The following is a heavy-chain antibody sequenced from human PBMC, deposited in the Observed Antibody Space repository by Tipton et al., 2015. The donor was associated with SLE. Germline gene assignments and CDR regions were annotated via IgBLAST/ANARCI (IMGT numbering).Heavy chain of an antibody. V-gene: IGHV4-59*01. D-gene: IGHD1-26*01. Sequence: TLSLTCTVSGGSITSYYWTWIRQPPGKGLEWIGYIFHSGSTNYNPSLKSRVTISLDTSKNQFSLKLSSVTAADTAVYYCARSGSYPYYYYYMDVWGKGTTVTVSS. J-gene: IGHJ6*03. CDR1: GGSITSYY. CDR2: IFHSGST. CDR3: ARSGSYPYYYYYMDV.